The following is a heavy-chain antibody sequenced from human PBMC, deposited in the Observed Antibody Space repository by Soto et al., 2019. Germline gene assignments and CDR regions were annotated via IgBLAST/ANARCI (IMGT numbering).Heavy chain of an antibody. D-gene: IGHD1-1*01. CDR2: IYATGTT. CDR1: VASIRGLY. CDR3: VRDGTKTLRDWFDP. V-gene: IGHV4-4*07. Sequence: PSGTPSIACTFSVASIRGLYGGWIRKSAGKGLEWIGRIYATGTTDYNPSLKSRVMMSVDTSKKQFSLNLRSVTAADTAVYYCVRDGTKTLRDWFDPWGQGISVTVSS. J-gene: IGHJ5*02.